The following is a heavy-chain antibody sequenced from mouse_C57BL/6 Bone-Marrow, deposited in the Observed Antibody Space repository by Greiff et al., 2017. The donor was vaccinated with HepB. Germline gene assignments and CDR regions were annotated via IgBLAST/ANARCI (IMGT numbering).Heavy chain of an antibody. D-gene: IGHD2-5*01. CDR2: IDPANGNT. CDR1: GFNIKNTY. CDR3: ASRSYYSNSFDY. J-gene: IGHJ2*01. Sequence: EVKLQESVAELVRPGASVKLSCTASGFNIKNTYMHWVKQRPEQGLEWIGRIDPANGNTKYAPKFQGKATITADTSSNTAYLQLSSLTSEDTAIYYCASRSYYSNSFDYWGQGTTLTVSS. V-gene: IGHV14-3*01.